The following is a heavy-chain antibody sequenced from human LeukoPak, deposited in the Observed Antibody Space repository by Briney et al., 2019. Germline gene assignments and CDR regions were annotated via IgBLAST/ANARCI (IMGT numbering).Heavy chain of an antibody. CDR3: ARAATVTPHYYYYYYMDV. CDR2: IIPIFGTA. CDR1: GYTFTSYG. D-gene: IGHD4-17*01. Sequence: GASVKVSCKASGYTFTSYGISWVRQAPGQGLEWMGGIIPIFGTANYAQKFQGRVTITADKSTSTAYMELSSLRSEDTAVYYCARAATVTPHYYYYYYMDVWGKGTTVTVSS. V-gene: IGHV1-69*06. J-gene: IGHJ6*03.